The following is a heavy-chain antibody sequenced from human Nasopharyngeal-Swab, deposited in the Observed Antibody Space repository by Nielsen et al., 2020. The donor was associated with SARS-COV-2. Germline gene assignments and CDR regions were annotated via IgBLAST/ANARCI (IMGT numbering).Heavy chain of an antibody. D-gene: IGHD6-13*01. CDR2: IKHDGSET. Sequence: GESLKISCAASEFAFGSYWMSWVRQAPGKGLEWVPHIKHDGSETYYVGSVEGRFTISRDDTKKSLFLQMHSLRPEDTAVYYCARDGQQQPGHWYYYMDVWGKGTTVTVSS. CDR1: EFAFGSYW. V-gene: IGHV3-7*01. CDR3: ARDGQQQPGHWYYYMDV. J-gene: IGHJ6*03.